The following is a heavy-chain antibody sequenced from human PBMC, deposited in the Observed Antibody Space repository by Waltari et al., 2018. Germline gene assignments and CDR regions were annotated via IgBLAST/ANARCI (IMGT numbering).Heavy chain of an antibody. CDR3: ARVFGYYYYYMDV. CDR2: INDSGRT. Sequence: QVQLQQCGTGMLNPSETLSLTCDVSGGSLSGYHWTWIRQPPGKGLEWIGEINDSGRTNYNPSLESRVTVSIDTSNNQFSLRVRSVNAADTAVYYCARVFGYYYYYMDVWGKGTTVTISS. D-gene: IGHD3-3*01. CDR1: GGSLSGYH. V-gene: IGHV4-34*02. J-gene: IGHJ6*03.